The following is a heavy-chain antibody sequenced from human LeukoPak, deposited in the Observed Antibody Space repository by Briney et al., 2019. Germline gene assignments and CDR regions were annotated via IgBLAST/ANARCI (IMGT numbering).Heavy chain of an antibody. D-gene: IGHD6-19*01. J-gene: IGHJ4*02. CDR1: GGSISSSY. V-gene: IGHV4-59*08. Sequence: SETLSLTCTVSGGSISSSYWSWLRQPPGKGLEWIGYIYYTGSTNYNPSLKSRVTISVDTSKNQFSLKLSSVTAADTAVYYCARLKGYSSGWYPSYYFDYWGQGTLVTVSS. CDR3: ARLKGYSSGWYPSYYFDY. CDR2: IYYTGST.